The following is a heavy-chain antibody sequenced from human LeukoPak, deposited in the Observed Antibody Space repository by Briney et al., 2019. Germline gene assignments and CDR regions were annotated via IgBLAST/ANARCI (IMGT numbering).Heavy chain of an antibody. CDR2: INPNSGGT. CDR1: GYTFTGYY. D-gene: IGHD3-3*01. Sequence: GASVKVSCKASGYTFTGYYMHWVRQAPGQGLEWMGWINPNSGGTNYAQKFQGRVTMTRDTSISTAYMELSRLRSDDTAVYYCAGFDFWSGYSKFDYWGQGTLVTVSS. CDR3: AGFDFWSGYSKFDY. V-gene: IGHV1-2*02. J-gene: IGHJ4*02.